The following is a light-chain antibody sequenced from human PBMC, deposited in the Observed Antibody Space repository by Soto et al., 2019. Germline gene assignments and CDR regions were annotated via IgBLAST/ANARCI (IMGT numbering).Light chain of an antibody. CDR2: GAS. Sequence: DIVLTQSAGTLSLSPGERATLSCRASQSVSSSYLAWYQQKPGQAPRLLIYGASSRATGIPDRFSGSGSGTDFTLTISRLEPEDFAVYYCQQYGSSLLLTFGGGTRWISN. V-gene: IGKV3-20*01. J-gene: IGKJ4*01. CDR3: QQYGSSLLLT. CDR1: QSVSSSY.